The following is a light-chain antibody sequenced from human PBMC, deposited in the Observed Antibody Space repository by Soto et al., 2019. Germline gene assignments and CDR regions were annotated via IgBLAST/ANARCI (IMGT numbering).Light chain of an antibody. J-gene: IGKJ1*01. CDR1: QDIRND. Sequence: AIQMTQSPSSLSASVGDRVTITCRAGQDIRNDLSWYQQKPGKAPNLLIYAASSLQSGVPSRFSGSGSGTDFTLTISSLQPEDFATYYCLQDCNYPWTFGQGTKVEIK. V-gene: IGKV1-6*01. CDR2: AAS. CDR3: LQDCNYPWT.